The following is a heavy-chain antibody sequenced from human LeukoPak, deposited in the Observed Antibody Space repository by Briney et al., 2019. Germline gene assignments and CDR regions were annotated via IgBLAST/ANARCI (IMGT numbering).Heavy chain of an antibody. CDR3: AADGEYAFLV. CDR1: GLTFHNTW. CDR2: IISDGITT. V-gene: IGHV3-74*01. J-gene: IGHJ3*01. D-gene: IGHD2/OR15-2a*01. Sequence: GSLRLSCAASGLTFHNTWMLWIRQAPGKGLVWVSRIISDGITTTYADSVKGRFTISRDNAKNTLYLQMNSLRADDTAVYYCAADGEYAFLVWGQGTMVTVSS.